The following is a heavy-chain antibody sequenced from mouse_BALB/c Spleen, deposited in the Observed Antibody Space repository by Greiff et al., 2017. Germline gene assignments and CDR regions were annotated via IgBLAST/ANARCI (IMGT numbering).Heavy chain of an antibody. J-gene: IGHJ3*01. CDR1: GYTFTDYA. CDR2: ISTYYGDA. CDR3: AREGASITTVVAREGAWLAD. Sequence: QVQLKASGAELVRPGVSVKISCTGSGYTFTDYAMHWVMQSHAKCLEWIGVISTYYGDASYNKKFKGKATMTVDKSSSTAYMELARLTSEDSAIYYCAREGASITTVVAREGAWLADGGEGTLGTVAA. V-gene: IGHV1S137*01. D-gene: IGHD1-1*01.